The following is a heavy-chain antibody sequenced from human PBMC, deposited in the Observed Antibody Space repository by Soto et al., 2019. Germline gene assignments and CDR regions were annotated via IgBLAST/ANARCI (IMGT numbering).Heavy chain of an antibody. V-gene: IGHV4-34*01. CDR2: INHSGST. CDR3: ARGLVQGATFERYYYMDV. J-gene: IGHJ6*03. D-gene: IGHD1-26*01. CDR1: GGSFSGYY. Sequence: SETLSLTCAVYGGSFSGYYWSWIRQPPGKGLEWIGEINHSGSTNYNPSLKSRVTISVDTSKNQFSLKLSSVTAADTAVYYCARGLVQGATFERYYYMDVWGKGTTVTVSS.